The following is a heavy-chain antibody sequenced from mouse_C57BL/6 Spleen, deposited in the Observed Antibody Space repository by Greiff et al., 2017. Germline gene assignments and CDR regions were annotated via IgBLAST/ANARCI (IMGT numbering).Heavy chain of an antibody. Sequence: EVMLVESGEGLVKPGGSLKLSCAASGFTFSSYAMSWVRQTPEKRLEWVAYISSGGDYIYYADTVKGRFTISRDNARNTLYLQMSSLKSEDTAMYYCTRDVLSHPMDYWGQGTSVTVSS. J-gene: IGHJ4*01. CDR3: TRDVLSHPMDY. CDR2: ISSGGDYI. V-gene: IGHV5-9-1*02. D-gene: IGHD6-5*01. CDR1: GFTFSSYA.